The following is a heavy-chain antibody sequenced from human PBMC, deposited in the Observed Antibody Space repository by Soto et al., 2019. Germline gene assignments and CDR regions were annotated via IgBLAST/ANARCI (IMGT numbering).Heavy chain of an antibody. CDR3: AKKGLGSLACYCTTGDCHYAFDV. V-gene: IGHV3-23*01. J-gene: IGHJ3*01. CDR2: ISGGGDGT. Sequence: EVQLLESGGGLVRPGGSLRLSCAASGFTFYNYAMNWVRQAPGKGLEWVSTISGGGDGTYYADSVKGRFTISRDNSRNTVYLQMNSLRAEDTAVYYCAKKGLGSLACYCTTGDCHYAFDVWGQGTLVTVSS. D-gene: IGHD2-8*01. CDR1: GFTFYNYA.